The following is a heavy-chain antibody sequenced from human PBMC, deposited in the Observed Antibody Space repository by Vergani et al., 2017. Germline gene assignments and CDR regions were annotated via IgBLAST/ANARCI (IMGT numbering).Heavy chain of an antibody. CDR1: GFSFSGYW. CDR2: IKSDGSIT. CDR3: ANSVIAGNVGVAYFGMDV. Sequence: DVDLVESGGGLIHPGGSLRLSCEGSGFSFSGYWMHWVRQSPEKGLVWVSRIKSDGSITNYADSVKGRFTISRDKSQNTVNLQMNSLRTEDTAVYFCANSVIAGNVGVAYFGMDVWGRGTTVTVSS. D-gene: IGHD2/OR15-2a*01. J-gene: IGHJ6*02. V-gene: IGHV3-74*01.